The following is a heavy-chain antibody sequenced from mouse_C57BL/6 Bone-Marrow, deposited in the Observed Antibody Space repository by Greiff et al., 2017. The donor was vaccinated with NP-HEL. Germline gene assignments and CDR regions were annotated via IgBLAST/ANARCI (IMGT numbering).Heavy chain of an antibody. CDR3: ASGTYGCFFDY. J-gene: IGHJ2*01. Sequence: VQLQQPGAELVMPGASVKLSCKASGYTFTSYWMHWVKQRPGQGLEWIGEIDPSDSYTNYNQKFKGKATLTVDKSSSTAYMQLSSLTSEDSAVYYCASGTYGCFFDYWGQGTTLTVSS. CDR2: IDPSDSYT. CDR1: GYTFTSYW. D-gene: IGHD2-2*01. V-gene: IGHV1-69*01.